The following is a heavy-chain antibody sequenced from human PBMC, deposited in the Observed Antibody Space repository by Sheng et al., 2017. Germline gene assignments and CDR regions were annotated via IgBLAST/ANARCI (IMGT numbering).Heavy chain of an antibody. J-gene: IGHJ3*02. CDR3: ARMGYCSGGTCYSPAPI. CDR2: IYYSGST. Sequence: QVQLQESGPGLVKPSETLSLTCAVSGYLISSGHSWGWIRQSPGKGLEWVGSIYYSGSTSFNSSLKSRITISLDTSRNQFSLNLTSVTAADTAVYYCARMGYCSGGTCYSPAPIWGQGTMVTVSS. CDR1: GYLISSGHS. D-gene: IGHD2-15*01. V-gene: IGHV4-38-2*01.